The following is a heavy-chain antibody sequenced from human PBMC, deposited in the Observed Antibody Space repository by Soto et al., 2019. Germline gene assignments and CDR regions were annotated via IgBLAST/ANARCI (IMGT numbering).Heavy chain of an antibody. CDR1: GYTFTSYY. CDR2: INPSDGGT. J-gene: IGHJ5*02. CDR3: TREGNGKPFDP. Sequence: QVQLVQSGTEVKKPGASVKVSCKASGYTFTSYYIHWVRQAPGQGLEWMGIINPSDGGTRYAQKLQGRDTMTRDTSTSTIYMEVTSLKSEDTAVYYCTREGNGKPFDPWGQGTLVIVSS. D-gene: IGHD2-8*01. V-gene: IGHV1-46*01.